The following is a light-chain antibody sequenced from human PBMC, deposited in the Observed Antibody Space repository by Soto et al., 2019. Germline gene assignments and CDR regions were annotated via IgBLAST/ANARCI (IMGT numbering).Light chain of an antibody. CDR3: QRYDNHPPCT. Sequence: DIQMTQSPSSLSASVGDRVTITCQASQDISNYLNWYQQKPGKAPKLLIYDASNLETGFPSRFSGSTPGTDFPFTISSLQPEDIGTYYCQRYDNHPPCTFGPGTKVDIK. V-gene: IGKV1-33*01. CDR1: QDISNY. CDR2: DAS. J-gene: IGKJ3*01.